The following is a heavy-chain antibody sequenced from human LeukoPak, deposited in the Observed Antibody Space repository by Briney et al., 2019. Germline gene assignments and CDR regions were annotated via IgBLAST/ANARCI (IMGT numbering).Heavy chain of an antibody. CDR1: GGSISSSSYY. D-gene: IGHD3-10*01. V-gene: IGHV4-39*07. J-gene: IGHJ4*02. CDR3: ARGYGSGSYYGGGTYYFDY. Sequence: TSETLSLTCTVSGGSISSSSYYWGWIRQPPGKGLEWIGSIYYSGSTYYNPSLKSRVTISVDTSKNQFSLKLSSVTAADTAVYYCARGYGSGSYYGGGTYYFDYWGQGTLVTVSS. CDR2: IYYSGST.